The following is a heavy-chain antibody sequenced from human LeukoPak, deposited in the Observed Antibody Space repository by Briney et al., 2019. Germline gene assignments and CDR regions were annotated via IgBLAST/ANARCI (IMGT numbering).Heavy chain of an antibody. J-gene: IGHJ4*02. CDR2: INPGNGET. Sequence: ASVKVSCKASGYTFTRFAIYWVRQAPGQRLEWMGWINPGNGETKYSQKFQGRVTITRDTSATTGYMELSSLRSEDTAVYYCATRPGIEVAGFDFWGQGTLVTVSS. CDR1: GYTFTRFA. CDR3: ATRPGIEVAGFDF. D-gene: IGHD6-19*01. V-gene: IGHV1-3*01.